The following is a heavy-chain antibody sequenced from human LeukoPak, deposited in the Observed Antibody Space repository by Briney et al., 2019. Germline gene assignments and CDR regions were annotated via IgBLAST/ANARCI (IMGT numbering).Heavy chain of an antibody. D-gene: IGHD4-17*01. CDR1: GGSISSSSYY. CDR3: ARRGNLTVTIGSTWFDY. CDR2: IYYSGST. Sequence: SETLSLTCTVSGGSISSSSYYWGWIRQPPGKGLEWIGSIYYSGSTYYNPSLKSRVTISVDTSKNQFSLKLSSVTAADTAVYYCARRGNLTVTIGSTWFDYWGQGTLVTVSS. J-gene: IGHJ4*02. V-gene: IGHV4-39*01.